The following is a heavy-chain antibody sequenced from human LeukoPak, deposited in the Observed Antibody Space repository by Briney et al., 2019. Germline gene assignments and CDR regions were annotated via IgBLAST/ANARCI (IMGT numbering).Heavy chain of an antibody. CDR2: IYYSGST. Sequence: SETLSLTCTVSGGSISSSSDYWGWIRQPPGKGLEWIGNIYYSGSTYYNPSLKSRVTISVDTPKNQSSLKLSSVTAADTAVYYCARHDRFFDYWGQGTLVTVSS. J-gene: IGHJ4*02. CDR1: GGSISSSSDY. D-gene: IGHD3-3*01. V-gene: IGHV4-39*01. CDR3: ARHDRFFDY.